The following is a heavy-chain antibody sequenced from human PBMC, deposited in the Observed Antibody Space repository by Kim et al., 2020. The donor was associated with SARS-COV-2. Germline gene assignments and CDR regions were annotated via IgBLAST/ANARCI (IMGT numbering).Heavy chain of an antibody. J-gene: IGHJ4*02. D-gene: IGHD6-19*01. CDR3: ARAFNSSGYSFDY. Sequence: YNPSLKSRVTISVDTSKNQFSLKLSSVTAADTAVYYCARAFNSSGYSFDYWGQGTLVTVSS. V-gene: IGHV4-59*01.